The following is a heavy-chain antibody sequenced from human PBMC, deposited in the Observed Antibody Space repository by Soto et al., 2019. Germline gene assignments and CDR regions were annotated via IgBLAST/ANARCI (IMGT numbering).Heavy chain of an antibody. CDR3: AKDPRDILPRSRDAFDI. J-gene: IGHJ3*02. CDR1: GFTFSSYA. CDR2: ISGSGGST. D-gene: IGHD3-9*01. V-gene: IGHV3-23*01. Sequence: GGSLRLSCAASGFTFSSYAMSWVRQAPGKGLEWVSAISGSGGSTYYADSVKGRFTISRDNSKNTLYLQMNSLRAEDTAVYYCAKDPRDILPRSRDAFDIWGQGTMVTVSS.